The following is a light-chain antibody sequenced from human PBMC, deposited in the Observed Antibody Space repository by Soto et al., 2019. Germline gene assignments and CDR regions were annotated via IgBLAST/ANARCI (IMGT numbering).Light chain of an antibody. V-gene: IGLV1-44*01. CDR3: AARDGSLNGWV. Sequence: QSVLTQPPSASGTPGQRVTISCSGSSSNIGSTSVDWYQQLPGTAPKLLIYNNNERPSGVPDRFSGSKSGTSASLAISGLQSEDEADYYCAARDGSLNGWVFGGGTKLTVL. CDR1: SSNIGSTS. CDR2: NNN. J-gene: IGLJ3*02.